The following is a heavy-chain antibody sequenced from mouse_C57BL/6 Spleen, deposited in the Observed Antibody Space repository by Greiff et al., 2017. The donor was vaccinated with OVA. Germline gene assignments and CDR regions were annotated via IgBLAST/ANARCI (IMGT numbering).Heavy chain of an antibody. V-gene: IGHV1-80*01. Sequence: VQLQQSGAELVKPGASVKISCKASGYAFSSYWMNWVKQRPGKGLEWIGQIYPGDGDTNYNGKFKGKATLTADKSSSTAYMQLSSLTSADSAVYVGARSAQAYLYAMDYWGQGTTVTVSS. CDR1: GYAFSSYW. CDR3: ARSAQAYLYAMDY. D-gene: IGHD3-2*02. J-gene: IGHJ4*01. CDR2: IYPGDGDT.